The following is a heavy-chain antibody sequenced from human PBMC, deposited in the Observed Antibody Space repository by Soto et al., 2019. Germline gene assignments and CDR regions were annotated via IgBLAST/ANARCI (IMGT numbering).Heavy chain of an antibody. D-gene: IGHD6-19*01. CDR2: ISGSGGST. J-gene: IGHJ6*02. Sequence: EVQLLESGGGLVQPGGSLRLSCAASGFTFSSYAMTWVRQAPGLGLEWVSAISGSGGSTYYADSVKGRFTISRDNSNNTLYLQMNSLRPEDTAVYYCAKDLGYSSGWYLGIDVWGQGTTVTVSS. V-gene: IGHV3-23*01. CDR3: AKDLGYSSGWYLGIDV. CDR1: GFTFSSYA.